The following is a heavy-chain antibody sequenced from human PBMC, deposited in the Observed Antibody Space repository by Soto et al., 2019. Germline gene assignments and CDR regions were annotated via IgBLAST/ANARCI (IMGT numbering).Heavy chain of an antibody. Sequence: QVQLVQSGAEVTKPGSSVRVSCKASGTIFSSYTISWVRQAPGQGLEWMGRIIPILGETNSAQKIQDRVTPTDNTSTNTSNMELNRLRLEAPAVYYCARGSGGRMDYWGQGTTVTVSS. J-gene: IGHJ6*02. V-gene: IGHV1-69*02. D-gene: IGHD3-10*01. CDR2: IIPILGET. CDR3: ARGSGGRMDY. CDR1: GTIFSSYT.